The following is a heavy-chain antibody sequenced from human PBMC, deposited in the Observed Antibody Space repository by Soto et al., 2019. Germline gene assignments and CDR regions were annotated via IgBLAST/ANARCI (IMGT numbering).Heavy chain of an antibody. D-gene: IGHD3-10*01. CDR3: ARGWFGPDV. CDR1: GFTLSGRS. CDR2: IDNAGTDS. J-gene: IGHJ6*04. V-gene: IGHV3-74*01. Sequence: EVQLVESGGGLVQPGGSLRLSCAASGFTLSGRSMHWVRQAPGKGLVGVSGIDNAGTDSTYADSVKGRFTSSRDNAKNMLYLQRNSLRVEDTAVYYCARGWFGPDVWGKGTTVTVSS.